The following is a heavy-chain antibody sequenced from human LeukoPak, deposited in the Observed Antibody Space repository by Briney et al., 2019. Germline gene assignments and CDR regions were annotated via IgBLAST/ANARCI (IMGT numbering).Heavy chain of an antibody. CDR2: ISGSSSYI. J-gene: IGHJ4*02. CDR1: GFTFSSYS. CDR3: ARDLGSYTSGWYMGFDY. V-gene: IGHV3-21*01. D-gene: IGHD6-19*01. Sequence: GGSLRLSCAASGFTFSSYSMNWVRQAPGKGLEWVSSISGSSSYIYYADSVKGRFTISRDNAKNSLYLQVNSLRAEDTAIYYCARDLGSYTSGWYMGFDYWGQGTLVTVSS.